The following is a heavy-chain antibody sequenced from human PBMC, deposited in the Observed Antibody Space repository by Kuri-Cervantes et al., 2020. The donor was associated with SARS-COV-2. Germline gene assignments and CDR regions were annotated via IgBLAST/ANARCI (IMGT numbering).Heavy chain of an antibody. CDR1: GYTFTSYA. V-gene: IGHV1-3*01. Sequence: ASVKVSCKASGYTFTSYAMHWVRQAPGQRLEWMGWINAGNGNTKYSQKFQGRVTITRDTSASTVYMEVSSLRSEDTAVYYCATAPILVCSGGSCYPRRQNWFDPWGQGTLVTVSS. J-gene: IGHJ5*02. D-gene: IGHD2-15*01. CDR2: INAGNGNT. CDR3: ATAPILVCSGGSCYPRRQNWFDP.